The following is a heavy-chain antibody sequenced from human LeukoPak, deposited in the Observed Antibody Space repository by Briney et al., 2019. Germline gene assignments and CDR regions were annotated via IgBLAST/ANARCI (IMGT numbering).Heavy chain of an antibody. CDR3: ARSVSGGTAFDI. J-gene: IGHJ3*02. CDR2: IYYSGST. CDR1: GGSISSSSYY. V-gene: IGHV4-39*07. D-gene: IGHD1-1*01. Sequence: SETLSLTCTVSGGSISSSSYYWGWIRQPPGKGLEWIGSIYYSGSTCYNPSLKSRVTISVDTSKYQFSLKLSSVTAVDTAVYYCARSVSGGTAFDIWGQGTMVTVSS.